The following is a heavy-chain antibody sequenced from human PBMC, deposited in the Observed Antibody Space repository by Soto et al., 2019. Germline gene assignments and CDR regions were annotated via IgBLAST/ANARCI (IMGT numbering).Heavy chain of an antibody. CDR1: GGSISSGGYS. CDR3: ARWFDP. CDR2: ISHSGST. Sequence: QLQLQESGSGLVKPSQTLSLTCAVSGGSISSGGYSWSWIRRPPGKGLEWIGYISHSGSTYSNPSLKGRVTISLDRSQSHFSLKLSSVTAADTAVYYCARWFDPWGQGTLVTVSS. V-gene: IGHV4-30-2*01. J-gene: IGHJ5*02.